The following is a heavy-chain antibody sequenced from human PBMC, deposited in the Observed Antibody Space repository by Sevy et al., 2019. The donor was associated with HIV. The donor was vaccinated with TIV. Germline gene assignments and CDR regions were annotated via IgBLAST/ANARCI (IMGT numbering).Heavy chain of an antibody. D-gene: IGHD4-17*01. Sequence: GGSLRLSCAASGFTFSSYEMNWVRQAPGKGLEWVSYISNTGSSIYYSDSVKGRFTMSRDNAKNSLYLQMNSLRGEDTTVYYCARDLPHAAATVSHFDYWGRGTLVTVSS. CDR1: GFTFSSYE. CDR3: ARDLPHAAATVSHFDY. CDR2: ISNTGSSI. J-gene: IGHJ4*02. V-gene: IGHV3-48*03.